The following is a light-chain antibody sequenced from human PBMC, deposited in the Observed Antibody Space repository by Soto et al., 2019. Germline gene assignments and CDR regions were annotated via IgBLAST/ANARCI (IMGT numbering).Light chain of an antibody. CDR3: QQYDNLPRYT. V-gene: IGKV1-33*01. J-gene: IGKJ2*01. Sequence: IQMTQSPSSLSASVGDRVTITCQASQDISNYLNWYQQKPGKAPKLLIYDASNLETGVPSRFSGDGSGTDFTFTISSLQPEDIATYYCQQYDNLPRYTFGQGTKLEIK. CDR2: DAS. CDR1: QDISNY.